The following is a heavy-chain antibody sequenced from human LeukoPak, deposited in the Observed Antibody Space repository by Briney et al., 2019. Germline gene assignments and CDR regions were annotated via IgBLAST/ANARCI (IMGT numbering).Heavy chain of an antibody. CDR1: GFTFSSYS. D-gene: IGHD6-19*01. CDR2: ISSSSSTI. J-gene: IGHJ4*02. CDR3: AKGKDDSSGWYFFY. V-gene: IGHV3-48*01. Sequence: PGGSLRLSCAASGFTFSSYSMNWVRQAPGKGLEWVSYISSSSSTIYYADSVRGRFTISRDNAKNSLYLQMNSLRADDTAVYYCAKGKDDSSGWYFFYWGQGTLVTVSS.